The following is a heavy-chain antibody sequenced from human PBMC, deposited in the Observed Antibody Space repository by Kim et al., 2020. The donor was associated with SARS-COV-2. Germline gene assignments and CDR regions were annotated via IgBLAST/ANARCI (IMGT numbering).Heavy chain of an antibody. Sequence: SETLSLTCTVSGGSISSYYWSWIRQPPGKGLEWIGYIYYSGSTNYNPSLKSRLTISVDTSKNQFSLKLSSVTAADTAVYYCARGITMDRGANLLFYGIDVWGQGTTVTVSS. J-gene: IGHJ6*01. V-gene: IGHV4-59*08. D-gene: IGHD3-10*01. CDR3: ARGITMDRGANLLFYGIDV. CDR1: GGSISSYY. CDR2: IYYSGST.